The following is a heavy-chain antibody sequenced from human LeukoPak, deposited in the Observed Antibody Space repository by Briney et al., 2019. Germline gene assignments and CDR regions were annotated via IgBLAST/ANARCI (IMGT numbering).Heavy chain of an antibody. D-gene: IGHD3-10*01. Sequence: ASVTVSCKASGYTFTSYYMHWVRQAPGQGLEWMGIINPSGGSTSYAQKFQGRVTMTRDTSKNQFSLKLSSVTAADTAVYYCARMYKEGYYGSGSYYYDYWGQGTLVTVSS. CDR3: ARMYKEGYYGSGSYYYDY. CDR2: INPSGGST. V-gene: IGHV1-46*01. CDR1: GYTFTSYY. J-gene: IGHJ4*02.